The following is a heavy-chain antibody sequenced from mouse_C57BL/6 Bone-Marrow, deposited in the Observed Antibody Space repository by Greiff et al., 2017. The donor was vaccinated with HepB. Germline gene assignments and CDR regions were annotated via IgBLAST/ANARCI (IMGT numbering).Heavy chain of an antibody. V-gene: IGHV1-62-2*01. J-gene: IGHJ3*01. CDR2: FYPGSGSI. Sequence: QVQLKESGAELVKPGASVKLSCKASGYTFTEYTIHWVKQRSGQGLEWIGWFYPGSGSIKYNEKFKDKATLTADKSSSTVYMELSRLTSEDSAVYFCARQKKVEARFAYWGQGTLVTVSA. D-gene: IGHD1-1*01. CDR3: ARQKKVEARFAY. CDR1: GYTFTEYT.